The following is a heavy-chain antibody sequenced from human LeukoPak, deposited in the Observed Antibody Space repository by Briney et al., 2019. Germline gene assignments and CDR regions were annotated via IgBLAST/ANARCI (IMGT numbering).Heavy chain of an antibody. CDR1: GFTFSNSD. CDR3: AKGGHCTSTSCYYFDY. CDR2: IWDNGNNK. Sequence: PAGSLRLSCAASGFTFSNSDMHWVRQAPGKGLGWVAVIWDNGNNKYYGDSVNGRFTISRDNSKNTLHLQMNSLRPEDSAIYYCAKGGHCTSTSCYYFDYWGQGALVTVSA. J-gene: IGHJ4*02. D-gene: IGHD2-2*01. V-gene: IGHV3-33*06.